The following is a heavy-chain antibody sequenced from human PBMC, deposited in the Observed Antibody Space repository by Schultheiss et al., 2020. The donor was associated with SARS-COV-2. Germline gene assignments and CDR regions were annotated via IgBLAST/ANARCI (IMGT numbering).Heavy chain of an antibody. V-gene: IGHV4-34*01. CDR2: INHSGST. D-gene: IGHD6-6*01. CDR3: ARAGYSSSNWFDP. Sequence: SETLSLTCAVYGGSFSGYYWSWIRQPPGKGLEWFGEINHSGSTNYNSSLKCRVTISVDTSKNQFSLKLSSVTAADTAVYYCARAGYSSSNWFDPWGQGTLVTVSS. CDR1: GGSFSGYY. J-gene: IGHJ5*02.